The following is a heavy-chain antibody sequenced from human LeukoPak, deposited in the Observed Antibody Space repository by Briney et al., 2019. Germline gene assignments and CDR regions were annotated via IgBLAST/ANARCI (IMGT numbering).Heavy chain of an antibody. CDR3: ARAGRWRPNWFDP. CDR2: ISGGSSYI. J-gene: IGHJ5*02. D-gene: IGHD2-21*02. CDR1: GFSFSSYS. Sequence: PGGSLRLSCAASGFSFSSYSMNWVRQAPGRGLEWVSSISGGSSYIYYADSVKGRFTISRDNAKTSLYLQMNSLRAEDTAVYYCARAGRWRPNWFDPWGQGTLVTVSS. V-gene: IGHV3-21*04.